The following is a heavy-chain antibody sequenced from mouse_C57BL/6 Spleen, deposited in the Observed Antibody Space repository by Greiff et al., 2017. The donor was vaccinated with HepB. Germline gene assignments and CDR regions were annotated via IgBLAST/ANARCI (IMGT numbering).Heavy chain of an antibody. CDR2: IVPSDSYT. CDR3: ARTESYWYFDV. Sequence: QVQLQQPGAELVMPGASVKLSCKASGYTFTSYWMHWVKQRPGQGLEWIGEIVPSDSYTNYNQKFKGKSTLTVDKSSSTAYMQLSSLTSEDSAVYYCARTESYWYFDVWGTGTTVTVSS. V-gene: IGHV1-69*01. CDR1: GYTFTSYW. J-gene: IGHJ1*03.